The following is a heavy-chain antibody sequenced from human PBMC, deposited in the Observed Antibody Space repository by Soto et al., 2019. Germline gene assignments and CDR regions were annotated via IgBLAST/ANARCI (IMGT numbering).Heavy chain of an antibody. CDR1: GFTFSSYG. CDR3: AKVRAVALNWFDP. Sequence: GGSLRLSCAASGFTFSSYGMHWVRQAPGKGLEWVAVISYDGSNKYYADSVKGRFTISRDNSKNTLYLQMNSLRAEDTAVYYCAKVRAVALNWFDPWGQGTLVTVSS. V-gene: IGHV3-30*18. J-gene: IGHJ5*02. CDR2: ISYDGSNK. D-gene: IGHD6-19*01.